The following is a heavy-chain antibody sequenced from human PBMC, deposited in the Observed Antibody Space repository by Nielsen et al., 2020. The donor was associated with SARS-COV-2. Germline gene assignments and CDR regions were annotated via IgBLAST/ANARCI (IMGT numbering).Heavy chain of an antibody. CDR3: ARSYGDYGEYFQH. CDR1: GGSISSGDYY. CDR2: IYYSGST. D-gene: IGHD4-17*01. V-gene: IGHV4-30-4*01. Sequence: SETLSLTCTVSGGSISSGDYYWSWIRQPPGKGLEWIGYIYYSGSTYYNPSLKSRVTISVDTSKNQFSLKLSSVTAADTAVYYCARSYGDYGEYFQHWGQGTLVTVSS. J-gene: IGHJ1*01.